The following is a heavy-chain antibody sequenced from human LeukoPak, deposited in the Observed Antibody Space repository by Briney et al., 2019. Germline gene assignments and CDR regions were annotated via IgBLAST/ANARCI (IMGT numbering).Heavy chain of an antibody. CDR3: ARDRYSSGWYGAFDI. J-gene: IGHJ3*02. CDR2: MSNDGNNK. D-gene: IGHD6-19*01. CDR1: GFTFSNFA. V-gene: IGHV3-30-3*01. Sequence: HPGGSLRLSCAASGFTFSNFAMHWVRQAPGKGLEWVAVMSNDGNNKYYADSVKGRFTISRDNSKNTLYLQMNSLRAEDTAVYYCARDRYSSGWYGAFDIWGQGTMVTVSS.